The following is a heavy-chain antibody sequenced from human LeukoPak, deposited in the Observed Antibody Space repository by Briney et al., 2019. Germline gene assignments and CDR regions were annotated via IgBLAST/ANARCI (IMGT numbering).Heavy chain of an antibody. CDR3: ASREKEYSSSSVVDY. Sequence: GASVKVSCKASGYTFTSCYMHWVRQAPGQGLEWMGRIIPIFGTANYAQKFQGRVTITTDESTSTAYMELSSLRSEDTAVYYCASREKEYSSSSVVDYWGQGTLVTVSS. CDR1: GYTFTSCY. D-gene: IGHD6-6*01. CDR2: IIPIFGTA. J-gene: IGHJ4*02. V-gene: IGHV1-69*05.